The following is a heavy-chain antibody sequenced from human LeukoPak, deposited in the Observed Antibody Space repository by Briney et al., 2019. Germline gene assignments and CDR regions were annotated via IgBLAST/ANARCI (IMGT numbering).Heavy chain of an antibody. J-gene: IGHJ4*02. CDR3: ARMRSIPAAGRAGNYDY. D-gene: IGHD6-13*01. Sequence: PGGSLRLSCAASGFTVSGNYMNWVRQAPGKGLEWVSVIYSGGSTYYTDSVKGRFTISRDNSKNTLYLQMNSLRAEDTAVYYCARMRSIPAAGRAGNYDYWGQGTLVTVSS. CDR2: IYSGGST. CDR1: GFTVSGNY. V-gene: IGHV3-66*01.